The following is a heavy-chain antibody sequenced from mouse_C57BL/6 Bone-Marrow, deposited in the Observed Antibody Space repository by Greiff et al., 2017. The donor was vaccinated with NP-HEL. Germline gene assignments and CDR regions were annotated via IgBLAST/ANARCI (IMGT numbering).Heavy chain of an antibody. D-gene: IGHD1-2*01. V-gene: IGHV1-64*01. CDR1: GYTFTSYW. CDR3: ALHYYGIGYFEY. Sequence: QVQLQQPGAELVKPGASVKLSCKASGYTFTSYWMHWVKQRPGQGLEWIGMIHPNSGSTNYNEKFKSKATLTVDKSSSTAYMQLSSLTSEDSAVYYCALHYYGIGYFEYRGEGTTLTLSS. J-gene: IGHJ2*01. CDR2: IHPNSGST.